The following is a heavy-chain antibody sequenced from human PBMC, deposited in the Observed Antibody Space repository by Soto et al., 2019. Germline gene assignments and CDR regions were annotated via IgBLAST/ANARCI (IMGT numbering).Heavy chain of an antibody. CDR3: ARGLRYFNWLLQGCFDP. J-gene: IGHJ5*02. CDR2: IIPIFGTA. CDR1: GGTFSSYA. Sequence: SVKVSCKASGGTFSSYAISWVRQAPGQGLEWMGGIIPIFGTANYAQKFQGRVTITADKSTSTAYMELSSLRSEDTAVYYCARGLRYFNWLLQGCFDPRCQGTLGTVSS. D-gene: IGHD3-9*01. V-gene: IGHV1-69*06.